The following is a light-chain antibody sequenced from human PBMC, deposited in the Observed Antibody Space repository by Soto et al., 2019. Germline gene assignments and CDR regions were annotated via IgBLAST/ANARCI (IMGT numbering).Light chain of an antibody. CDR1: SNDVGRYNY. CDR2: DVT. Sequence: QSALTQPASVSGSPGQSITISCTGTSNDVGRYNYVSWYQQHPGRAPQLMIYDVTSRPSGVSFRFSGSKSGTTASLTISGLQAEDEADYYCSSYTTSGTRVFGTGTKLTVL. J-gene: IGLJ1*01. CDR3: SSYTTSGTRV. V-gene: IGLV2-14*01.